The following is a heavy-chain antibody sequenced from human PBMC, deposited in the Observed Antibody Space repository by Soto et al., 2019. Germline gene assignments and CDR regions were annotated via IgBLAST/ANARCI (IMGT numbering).Heavy chain of an antibody. V-gene: IGHV3-33*01. J-gene: IGHJ4*02. CDR2: IWNDGSKK. Sequence: QVQLVESGGGGVQPGRSLRLSCAVSGFIFSNHGIHWVRQAPGKGLEWVALIWNDGSKKHYVDSVKGRFTISRDNSKNTLYLQMNSLRAEDTAVYYCVRGMNNWNYGIDYWGQGTLVTVSS. CDR3: VRGMNNWNYGIDY. CDR1: GFIFSNHG. D-gene: IGHD1-20*01.